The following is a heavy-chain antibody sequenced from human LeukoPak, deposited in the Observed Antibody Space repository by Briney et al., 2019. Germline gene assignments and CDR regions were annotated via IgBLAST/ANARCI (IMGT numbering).Heavy chain of an antibody. CDR2: ISTSVGST. Sequence: PGGSLRLSCAASGFTFTNYAMSWVRRAPGKGLEWVSRISTSVGSTYYGDSVKGRFTISRDNSKNTLFLQMNSLRAEDTAVYYCAKRGSKGLHYFDYWGQGTLVTVSS. CDR1: GFTFTNYA. J-gene: IGHJ4*02. CDR3: AKRGSKGLHYFDY. V-gene: IGHV3-23*01. D-gene: IGHD2-2*01.